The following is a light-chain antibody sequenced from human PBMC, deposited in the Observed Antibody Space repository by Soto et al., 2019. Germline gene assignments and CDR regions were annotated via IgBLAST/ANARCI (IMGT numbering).Light chain of an antibody. J-gene: IGKJ4*01. V-gene: IGKV3-15*01. CDR3: KEYYSWHPIP. Sequence: LYTGSLSLSAGERATISCRAIQCVSNNYLAWYQQKPGQAPRLLIYGASTRATGIPVRFSGSGSGTEFTLTITSLQPEDVAVHYCKEYYSWHPIPFAGGTKVDIK. CDR2: GAS. CDR1: QCVSNN.